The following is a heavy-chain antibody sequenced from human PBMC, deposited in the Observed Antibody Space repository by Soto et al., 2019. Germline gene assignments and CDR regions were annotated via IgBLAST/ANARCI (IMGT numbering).Heavy chain of an antibody. CDR2: IYYSGST. J-gene: IGHJ6*02. D-gene: IGHD1-7*01. CDR1: GGSISSGGYY. V-gene: IGHV4-31*03. CDR3: ARDLATGTTAGGYYYYGMDV. Sequence: SETLSLTCTVSGGSISSGGYYWSWIRQHPGKGLEWIGNIYYSGSTYYNPSLKSRVTISVDTSKNQFSLKLSSVTAADTAVYYCARDLATGTTAGGYYYYGMDVWGQGTTVTVSS.